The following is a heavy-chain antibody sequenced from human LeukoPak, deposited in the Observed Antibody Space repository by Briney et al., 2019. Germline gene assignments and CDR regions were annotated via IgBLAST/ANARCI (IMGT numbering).Heavy chain of an antibody. CDR1: GYTLTELS. Sequence: APVKVSCKVSGYTLTELSMHWVRQAPGKGLEWMGGFDPEDGETIYARKFQGKFTMTEDTSTDTAYMELSSLRSEDTAVYYCAXWWAPSSGLYYMDVWGKGTTVTVSS. CDR2: FDPEDGET. D-gene: IGHD3-22*01. CDR3: AXWWAPSSGLYYMDV. V-gene: IGHV1-24*01. J-gene: IGHJ6*03.